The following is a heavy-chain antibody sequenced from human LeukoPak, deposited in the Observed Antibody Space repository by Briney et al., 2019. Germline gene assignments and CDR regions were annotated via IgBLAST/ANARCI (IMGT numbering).Heavy chain of an antibody. CDR2: IYYNENT. D-gene: IGHD5-18*01. Sequence: SETLSLTCTVSGGSIDSLDYYWGWIRQPPGKGLEWIGSIYYNENTYYNPSLKSRVTTSVDTSKNQFSLKLRSVTAADTAVYYCARLSPERGYSYGPLDIYFDYWGQGTLVTASS. V-gene: IGHV4-39*01. CDR1: GGSIDSLDYY. J-gene: IGHJ4*02. CDR3: ARLSPERGYSYGPLDIYFDY.